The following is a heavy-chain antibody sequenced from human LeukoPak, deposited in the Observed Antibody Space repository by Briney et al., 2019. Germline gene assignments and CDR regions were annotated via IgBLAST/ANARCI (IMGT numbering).Heavy chain of an antibody. CDR3: ARAVDFHF. J-gene: IGHJ4*02. D-gene: IGHD4-23*01. Sequence: SQTLSLTCTVSGGSIRSGDYYCSWIRQPAGGGLEWIGRIYASGNTNYNPSLKSRVTISIDTSKNQFSLKLNSVTAADTAVYYCARAVDFHFWGQGTLVTVSA. CDR2: IYASGNT. CDR1: GGSIRSGDYY. V-gene: IGHV4-61*02.